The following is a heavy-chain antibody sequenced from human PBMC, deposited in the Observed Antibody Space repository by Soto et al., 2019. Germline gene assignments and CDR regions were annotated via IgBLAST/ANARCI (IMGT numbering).Heavy chain of an antibody. J-gene: IGHJ6*02. CDR3: ATDLTTGTTTTYYDGMDV. CDR2: IIPIFGTA. CDR1: GGTFSSYA. Sequence: QVQLVQSGAEVKKPGSSVKVSCKASGGTFSSYAISWVRQAPGQGLEWMGGIIPIFGTANYAQKFQGRVTITADESTSTAYRELSSVRSEDTAVYDGATDLTTGTTTTYYDGMDVWGQGTTVTVSS. D-gene: IGHD4-17*01. V-gene: IGHV1-69*01.